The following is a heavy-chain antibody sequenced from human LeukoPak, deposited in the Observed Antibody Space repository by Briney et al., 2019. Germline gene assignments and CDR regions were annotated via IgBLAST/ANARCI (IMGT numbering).Heavy chain of an antibody. V-gene: IGHV3-72*01. CDR1: GFSFSDHY. Sequence: GGSLRLSCAASGFSFSDHYMDWVRQAPGKGLEWVGRTRNKANSYITEYAASVKGRFTVSRDDSKNSLYLQMNNLKTEDTAVYYCARRDCSNGICYFDYWGQGTVVTVSS. D-gene: IGHD2-8*01. CDR2: TRNKANSYIT. J-gene: IGHJ4*02. CDR3: ARRDCSNGICYFDY.